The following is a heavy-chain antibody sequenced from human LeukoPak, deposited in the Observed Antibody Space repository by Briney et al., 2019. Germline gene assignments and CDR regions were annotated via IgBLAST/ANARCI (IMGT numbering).Heavy chain of an antibody. CDR2: INHSGST. Sequence: PSETLSLTCAVYGGSFSGYYWSWIRQPPGKGLEWIGKINHSGSTNYNPSLKSRVTISVDTSKNQFSLKLSSVTAADTAVYYCARGSVAARQQYYFDYWGQGTLVTVSS. CDR3: ARGSVAARQQYYFDY. D-gene: IGHD6-6*01. J-gene: IGHJ4*02. CDR1: GGSFSGYY. V-gene: IGHV4-34*01.